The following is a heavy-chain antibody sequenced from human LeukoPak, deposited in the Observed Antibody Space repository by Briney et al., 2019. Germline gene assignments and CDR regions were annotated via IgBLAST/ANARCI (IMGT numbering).Heavy chain of an antibody. CDR2: INYSGSA. CDR1: GXSINSGSYY. D-gene: IGHD4-23*01. Sequence: SQTLSLTWTVSGXSINSGSYYWSWIRQHPGKGLEWIGYINYSGSAYYNPSLKSRVTLSVDTSKNQFSLKLSSVTAADTAVYYCARASGGGNFFYWGQGTLLTVSS. J-gene: IGHJ4*02. V-gene: IGHV4-31*02. CDR3: ARASGGGNFFY.